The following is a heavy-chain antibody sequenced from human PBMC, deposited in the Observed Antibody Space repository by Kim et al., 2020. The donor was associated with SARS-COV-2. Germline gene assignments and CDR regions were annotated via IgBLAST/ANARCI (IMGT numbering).Heavy chain of an antibody. D-gene: IGHD3-10*01. CDR3: ATGAITMVRGEAYYYGMDV. CDR1: GGSFSGYY. CDR2: INHSGST. Sequence: SETLSLTCAVYGGSFSGYYWSWIRQPPGKGLEWIGEINHSGSTNYNPSLKSRVTISVDTSKNQFSLKLSSVTAADTAVYYCATGAITMVRGEAYYYGMDVWGQGTTVTVSS. J-gene: IGHJ6*02. V-gene: IGHV4-34*01.